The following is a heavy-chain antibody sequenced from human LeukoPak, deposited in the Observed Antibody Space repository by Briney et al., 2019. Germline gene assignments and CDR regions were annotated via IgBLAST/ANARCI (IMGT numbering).Heavy chain of an antibody. V-gene: IGHV3-64D*06. CDR2: ISSNGDNT. Sequence: GGSLRLSCSVSGFTFSTYVMHWVRQAPGKGLEYVSAISSNGDNTYYADSVKGRFIISRDNSKNTLYLQMSSLRADDTAVYYCVRGTGYWGQGPLVTVSS. J-gene: IGHJ4*02. CDR3: VRGTGY. CDR1: GFTFSTYV.